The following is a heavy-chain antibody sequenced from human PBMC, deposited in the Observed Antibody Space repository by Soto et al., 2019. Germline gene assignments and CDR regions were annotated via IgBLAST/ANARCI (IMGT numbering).Heavy chain of an antibody. Sequence: QVQLQQWGAGLLKPSETLSLTCAVYGGSFSGYYWSWIRQPPGKGLEWIGEINHSGSTNYNPSLXGRVTISVEPXXDXFXXKLSSVPAADTAVYYCARGRIVVVPAAIGRNWFDPWGQGTLVTVSS. CDR3: ARGRIVVVPAAIGRNWFDP. CDR2: INHSGST. V-gene: IGHV4-34*01. CDR1: GGSFSGYY. J-gene: IGHJ5*02. D-gene: IGHD2-2*01.